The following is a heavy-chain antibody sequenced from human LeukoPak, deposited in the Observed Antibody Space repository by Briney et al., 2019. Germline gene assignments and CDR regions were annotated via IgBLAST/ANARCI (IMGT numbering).Heavy chain of an antibody. CDR3: ARTRKKRITIFGVVRGDYYYYMDV. Sequence: ASMKVSCKASGYTFTSYDINWVRQATGQGLEWMGWMNPNSGNTGYAQKFQGRVTMTRNTSISTAYMELSSLRSEDTAVYYCARTRKKRITIFGVVRGDYYYYMDVWGKGTTVTVSS. CDR2: MNPNSGNT. V-gene: IGHV1-8*01. CDR1: GYTFTSYD. J-gene: IGHJ6*03. D-gene: IGHD3-3*01.